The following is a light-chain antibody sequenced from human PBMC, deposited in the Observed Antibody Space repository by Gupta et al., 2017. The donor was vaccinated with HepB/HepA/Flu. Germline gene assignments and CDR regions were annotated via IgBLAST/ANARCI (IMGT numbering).Light chain of an antibody. V-gene: IGLV3-1*01. CDR2: QDS. Sequence: SSELTQQPSVSVSPGQPASITCLGDKWGDKYACWYQQKPGQSPVLVIYQDSKRPSGIPERFSGSNSGNTATLTISGTQAMDEADYYCQAWDSSTALVFGGGTKLTVL. CDR1: KWGDKY. J-gene: IGLJ2*01. CDR3: QAWDSSTALV.